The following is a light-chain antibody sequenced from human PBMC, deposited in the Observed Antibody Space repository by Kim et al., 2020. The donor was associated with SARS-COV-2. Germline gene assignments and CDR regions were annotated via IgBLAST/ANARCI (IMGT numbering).Light chain of an antibody. Sequence: PGERAILSCRARQTIGISLGWDQPKPGQAPRLLIYDAANRAAGIPDRFSGGGSGTDFPLTISSLEPEDFAIYYCQQRNNWPPAVTFGGGTKVDIK. CDR3: QQRNNWPPAVT. CDR2: DAA. CDR1: QTIGIS. V-gene: IGKV3-11*01. J-gene: IGKJ4*01.